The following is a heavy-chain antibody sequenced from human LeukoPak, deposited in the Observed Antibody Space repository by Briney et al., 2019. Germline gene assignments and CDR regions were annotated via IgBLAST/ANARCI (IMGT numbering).Heavy chain of an antibody. CDR3: ASSTVTYPNDAFDI. Sequence: SETLSLTCTVSGCSISSYYWSWIRQPPGKGLEWVGYNYYSGSTNYNPSLKRRVTISVDTSKNQFSLKLSSVTAADTAVYYCASSTVTYPNDAFDIWGQGTMVTVSS. CDR2: NYYSGST. CDR1: GCSISSYY. J-gene: IGHJ3*02. D-gene: IGHD4-17*01. V-gene: IGHV4-59*01.